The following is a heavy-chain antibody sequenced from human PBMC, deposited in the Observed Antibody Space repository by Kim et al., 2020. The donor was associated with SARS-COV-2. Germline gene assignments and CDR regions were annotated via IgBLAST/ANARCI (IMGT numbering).Heavy chain of an antibody. Sequence: GGSLRLSCAASGFTFSSYWMHWVRQAPGKGLVWVSRINSDGSSTSYADSVKGRFTISRDNAKNTLYLQMNSLRAEDTAVYYCARAVSHQATNIYYYYYYGMDVWGQGTTVTVSS. CDR2: INSDGSST. V-gene: IGHV3-74*01. D-gene: IGHD5-12*01. CDR3: ARAVSHQATNIYYYYYYGMDV. CDR1: GFTFSSYW. J-gene: IGHJ6*02.